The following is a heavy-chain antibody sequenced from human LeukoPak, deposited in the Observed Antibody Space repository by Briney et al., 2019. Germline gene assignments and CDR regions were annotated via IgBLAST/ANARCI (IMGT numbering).Heavy chain of an antibody. D-gene: IGHD6-13*01. CDR1: GYTFTGHY. CDR3: ARDSSRSTWYGGSSD. CDR2: LNPDSGDT. Sequence: GASVKVSCKASGYTFTGHYIHWVRQAPGQGLEWMGYLNPDSGDTIYAQKFQGRVTLTGDTSITTTYMGLSSLRSDGTAVYYCARDSSRSTWYGGSSDWGQGTLVIVSS. V-gene: IGHV1-2*02. J-gene: IGHJ4*02.